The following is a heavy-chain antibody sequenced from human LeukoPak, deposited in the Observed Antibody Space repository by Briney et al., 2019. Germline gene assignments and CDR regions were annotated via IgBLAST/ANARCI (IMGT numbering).Heavy chain of an antibody. J-gene: IGHJ6*04. V-gene: IGHV3-66*02. D-gene: IGHD4-11*01. CDR2: IYSGGST. CDR1: GFAVSSNY. Sequence: PGGSLRLSCAASGFAVSSNYMSWVRQAPGKGLEWVSVIYSGGSTYYADSVKGRFTISRDNSKNTLYLQMNSLRAEDTAVYYCARDILDYSAQDVWGKGTTVTVSS. CDR3: ARDILDYSAQDV.